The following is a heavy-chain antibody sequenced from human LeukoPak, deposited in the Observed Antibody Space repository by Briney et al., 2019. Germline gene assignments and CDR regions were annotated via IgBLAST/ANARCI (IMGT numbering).Heavy chain of an antibody. CDR2: IRYDGSNK. Sequence: GGSLRLSCAASGFTFSSYGMHWVRQAPGKGLEWVAFIRYDGSNKYYADSVRGRFTISRDNSKNTLYLQMNSLRAEDTAVYYCARGLVVPAANDYGVNDCWGQGTLVTVSS. CDR1: GFTFSSYG. CDR3: ARGLVVPAANDYGVNDC. J-gene: IGHJ4*02. D-gene: IGHD2-2*01. V-gene: IGHV3-30*02.